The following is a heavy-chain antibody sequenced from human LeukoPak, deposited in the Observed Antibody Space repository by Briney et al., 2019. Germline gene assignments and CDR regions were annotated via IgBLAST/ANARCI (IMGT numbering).Heavy chain of an antibody. D-gene: IGHD1-1*01. Sequence: GSSVKVSCKASGGTFSSYAISWVRQAPGQGLGWMGRIIPIFGTANYAQKFQGRVTITTDESTSTAYMELSSLRSEDTAVYYCARTGLGFLDDYWGQGTLVTVSS. CDR3: ARTGLGFLDDY. J-gene: IGHJ4*02. CDR2: IIPIFGTA. CDR1: GGTFSSYA. V-gene: IGHV1-69*05.